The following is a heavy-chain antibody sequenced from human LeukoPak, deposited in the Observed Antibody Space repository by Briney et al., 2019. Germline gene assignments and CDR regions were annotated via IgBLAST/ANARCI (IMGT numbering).Heavy chain of an antibody. J-gene: IGHJ4*02. CDR3: TRDAGDYGGSGSYPDY. CDR2: IIPYFGTS. V-gene: IGHV1-69*13. D-gene: IGHD3-10*01. CDR1: GYTFTGYY. Sequence: SVKVSCKASGYTFTGYYMHWVRQAPGQGLEWMGQIIPYFGTSNYAQNFQGRVTLTADEATNTAYMELNRLRSDDTAVYYCTRDAGDYGGSGSYPDYWGQGTLVTVSS.